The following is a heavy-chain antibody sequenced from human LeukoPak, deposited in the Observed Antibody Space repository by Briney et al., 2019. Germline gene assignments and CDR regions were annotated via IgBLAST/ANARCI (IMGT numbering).Heavy chain of an antibody. Sequence: ASVKVSCKASGYTFTGYYMRWVRQAPGQGLEWMGWINPNSGGTNYAQKFQGRVTMTRDTSIGTAYMELSRLRSDDTAVYYCAREQYYYDSSGLGSVDYWGQGTLVTVSS. V-gene: IGHV1-2*02. D-gene: IGHD3-22*01. CDR3: AREQYYYDSSGLGSVDY. J-gene: IGHJ4*02. CDR1: GYTFTGYY. CDR2: INPNSGGT.